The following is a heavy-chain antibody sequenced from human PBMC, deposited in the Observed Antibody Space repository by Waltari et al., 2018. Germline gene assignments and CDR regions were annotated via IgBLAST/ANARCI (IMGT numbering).Heavy chain of an antibody. CDR2: VYPAGNT. CDR3: TSPPTY. Sequence: EVQLLESGGGLIQPGGSLRLHWAVPGVNVGSNYMSWVRQAPGKGLEGVSVVYPAGNTYYADSVKGRFTISRDSSDNTFSLQMNNLKVEDTAVYYCTSPPTYWGQGTQVTVSS. J-gene: IGHJ4*02. V-gene: IGHV3-53*01. CDR1: GVNVGSNY.